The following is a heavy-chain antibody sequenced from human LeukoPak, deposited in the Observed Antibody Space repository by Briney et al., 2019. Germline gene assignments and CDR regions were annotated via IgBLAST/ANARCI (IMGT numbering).Heavy chain of an antibody. J-gene: IGHJ6*02. CDR1: GYTFTGYY. D-gene: IGHD2-2*02. V-gene: IGHV1-2*02. CDR2: INPNSGGT. CDR3: ARNSYCSSTSCYSDYYGMDV. Sequence: GSVKVSCKASGYTFTGYYMHWVRQAPGQGLEWMGWINPNSGGTNYAQKFQGRVTMTRDTSISTAYMELSRLRSDDTAVYYCARNSYCSSTSCYSDYYGMDVWGQGTTVTVSS.